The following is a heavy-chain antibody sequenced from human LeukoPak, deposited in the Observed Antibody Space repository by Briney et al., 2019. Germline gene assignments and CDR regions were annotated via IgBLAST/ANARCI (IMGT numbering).Heavy chain of an antibody. Sequence: SETLSLTCAVYGGSFSGYYWSWIRRPPGKGLEWIGEINHSGSTDYNPSLKSRVTISVDTSKNQFSLKLSSVTVADTAVYYCARALIVGAFDIWGQGTMVTVSS. D-gene: IGHD1-26*01. J-gene: IGHJ3*02. V-gene: IGHV4-34*01. CDR2: INHSGST. CDR3: ARALIVGAFDI. CDR1: GGSFSGYY.